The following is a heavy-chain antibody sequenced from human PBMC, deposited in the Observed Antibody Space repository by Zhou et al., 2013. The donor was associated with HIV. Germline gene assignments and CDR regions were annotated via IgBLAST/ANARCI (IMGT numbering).Heavy chain of an antibody. CDR3: AVVSSGWFGVDL. CDR1: GFTFSTYW. Sequence: EVQLVESGGGLVQPGGSLRLSCAASGFTFSTYWMHWVRQVPGKGLVWVSSINGDGSSTNYADSVKGRFTISRDNAKNTLYLQMNSLRAEDTAVYYCAVVSSGWFGVDLWGQGSLVTVSS. V-gene: IGHV3-74*01. CDR2: INGDGSST. D-gene: IGHD6-19*01. J-gene: IGHJ5*02.